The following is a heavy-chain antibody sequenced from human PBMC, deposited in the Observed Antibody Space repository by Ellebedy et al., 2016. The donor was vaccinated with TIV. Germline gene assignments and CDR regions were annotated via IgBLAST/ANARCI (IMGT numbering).Heavy chain of an antibody. CDR1: GFIISDYY. D-gene: IGHD1-1*01. CDR2: ISGTGSDT. V-gene: IGHV3-11*06. J-gene: IGHJ4*02. Sequence: GESLKISCAASGFIISDYYMTWFRQAPGRGLECLSYISGTGSDTNYADSVKGRFANSSDNAKNSLYLQMNSLRSEDTAVYYCARGTRDPQLWGQGTLVIVSS. CDR3: ARGTRDPQL.